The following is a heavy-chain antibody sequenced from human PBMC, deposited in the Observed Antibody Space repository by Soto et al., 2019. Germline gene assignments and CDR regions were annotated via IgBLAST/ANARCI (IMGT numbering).Heavy chain of an antibody. CDR3: AVAVAGPTAIGY. D-gene: IGHD6-19*01. Sequence: EVQLVESGGGLVQPGGSLRLSCAASGFTFSSYWMHWVRQAPGKGLVWVSRINSDGSSTSYADSVKGRFTISRDNAKNTLSLQMNSLRAEDTAVYYCAVAVAGPTAIGYWGQGTLVTVSS. V-gene: IGHV3-74*01. CDR1: GFTFSSYW. J-gene: IGHJ4*02. CDR2: INSDGSST.